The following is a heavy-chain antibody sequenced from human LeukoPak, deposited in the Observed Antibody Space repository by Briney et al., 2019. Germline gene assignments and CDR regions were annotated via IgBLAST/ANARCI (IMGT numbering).Heavy chain of an antibody. Sequence: GASVKVSCKASGYTFTGYYMHWGRQAPGQGLEWMGWINPNSGGTNYAQKFQGRVTMTRDTSISTAYMELSRLRSDDTAVYYCATHSGSSGEDDYWGQGTLVTVSS. V-gene: IGHV1-2*02. CDR1: GYTFTGYY. CDR2: INPNSGGT. J-gene: IGHJ4*02. D-gene: IGHD1-26*01. CDR3: ATHSGSSGEDDY.